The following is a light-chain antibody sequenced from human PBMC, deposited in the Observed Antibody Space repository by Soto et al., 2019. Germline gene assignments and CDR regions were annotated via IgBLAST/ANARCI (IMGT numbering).Light chain of an antibody. J-gene: IGLJ3*02. CDR2: RDT. CDR1: NIGSKN. CDR3: QVYDSRTVV. V-gene: IGLV3-9*01. Sequence: SYELTQPLSVSVALGQTARIICGGKNIGSKNVHWYQLNPGQAPVLVIYRDTNRPSGIPERFSGSNSGNTATLAISGAQAGDDGDYYCQVYDSRTVVFGGGTKLTVL.